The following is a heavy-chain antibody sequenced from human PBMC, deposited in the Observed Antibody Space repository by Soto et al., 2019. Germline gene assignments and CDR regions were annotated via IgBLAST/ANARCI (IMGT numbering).Heavy chain of an antibody. CDR2: IKSKADGGAR. J-gene: IGHJ4*02. V-gene: IGHV3-15*01. CDR1: GFMFSSAW. D-gene: IGHD1-1*01. CDR3: VEGWNDF. Sequence: EVQMVQSGGDLVKPGGSLRLSCVNSGFMFSSAWMSWVRQAPGKGLEWVARIKSKADGGARDYAEPVKGRFTISRDDSKNTVYLQMNSLRAEDTAVYYCVEGWNDFWGQGTLVTVSS.